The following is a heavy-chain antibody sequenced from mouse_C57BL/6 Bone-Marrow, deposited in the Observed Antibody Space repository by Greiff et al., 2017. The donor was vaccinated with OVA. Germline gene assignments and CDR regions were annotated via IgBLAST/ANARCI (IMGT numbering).Heavy chain of an antibody. J-gene: IGHJ3*01. CDR3: AGYDY. V-gene: IGHV5-6*01. Sequence: VQLQQSGGDLVKPGGSLKLSCAASGFTFSSYGMSWVRQTPDKRLEWVATISSGGSYTYYPDSVKGRFTISRDNAKNTLYLQMSSLKSEDTAMYYCAGYDYGGQGTLVTVSA. CDR2: ISSGGSYT. CDR1: GFTFSSYG.